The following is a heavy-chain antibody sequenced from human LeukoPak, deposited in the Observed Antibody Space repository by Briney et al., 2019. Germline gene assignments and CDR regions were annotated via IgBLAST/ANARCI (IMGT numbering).Heavy chain of an antibody. D-gene: IGHD6-13*01. Sequence: PSETLSLTCTVSGGSISSYYWSWIRQPPGKGLEWIGYIYYSGSTNYNPSLKSRVTISVDTSKNQFSLKLSSVTAADTAVYYCAGADFATSAGDAFDIWGQGTMVTVSS. V-gene: IGHV4-59*01. CDR1: GGSISSYY. CDR3: AGADFATSAGDAFDI. CDR2: IYYSGST. J-gene: IGHJ3*02.